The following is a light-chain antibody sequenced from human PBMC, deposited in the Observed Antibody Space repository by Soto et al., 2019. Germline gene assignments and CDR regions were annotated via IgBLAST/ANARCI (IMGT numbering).Light chain of an antibody. J-gene: IGKJ1*01. Sequence: DIQMTESHGALSASLGWIRTIACRASQSINIWLAWYQQKPGKAPKLLIFEASSLESGVPSRFSGSGSGTEFTLTISSLQPDDLATYYCQEYTTYSRMFGQGTKVDIK. CDR1: QSINIW. CDR2: EAS. V-gene: IGKV1-5*01. CDR3: QEYTTYSRM.